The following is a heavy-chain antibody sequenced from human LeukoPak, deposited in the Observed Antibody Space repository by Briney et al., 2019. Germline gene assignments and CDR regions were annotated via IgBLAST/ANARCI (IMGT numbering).Heavy chain of an antibody. D-gene: IGHD5-18*01. CDR3: ARCGIHGYNYGHDAFDI. CDR1: GFTFSSYW. J-gene: IGHJ3*02. Sequence: PGGSLRLSCAASGFTFSSYWMSWVRQAPGKGLEWVANVKQDGSEKYYVDSVKGRFTISRDNAKNSLYLQMNGLRVEDTAVYYCARCGIHGYNYGHDAFDIWGQGTMVTVSS. CDR2: VKQDGSEK. V-gene: IGHV3-7*01.